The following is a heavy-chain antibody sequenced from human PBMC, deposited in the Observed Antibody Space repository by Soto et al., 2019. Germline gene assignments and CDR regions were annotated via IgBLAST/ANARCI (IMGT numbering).Heavy chain of an antibody. D-gene: IGHD2-15*01. CDR1: GYTFASYG. Sequence: ASVKVSCKASGYTFASYGRSWVRQAPGQGLEWMGWISANNGNTKYAQNFQGRVTMTTDTSTSTAYMELRSLRSDDTAVYYCARAYSPGLFDPWGQGTLLTVSS. V-gene: IGHV1-18*01. CDR3: ARAYSPGLFDP. J-gene: IGHJ5*02. CDR2: ISANNGNT.